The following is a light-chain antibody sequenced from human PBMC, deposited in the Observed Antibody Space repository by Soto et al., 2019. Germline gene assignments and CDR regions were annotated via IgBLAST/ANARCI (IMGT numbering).Light chain of an antibody. CDR2: EVT. CDR3: YTYTGISTALFV. J-gene: IGLJ1*01. V-gene: IGLV2-23*02. Sequence: QSVLTQPASVSGSPGQSITISCTGTSRDIGTSNLVPWYQQYPGKAPKLIIFEVTRRPSGISNRFSGSKSGNTASLTISGLQPEEEADYSCYTYTGISTALFVFGTGTKVTVL. CDR1: SRDIGTSNL.